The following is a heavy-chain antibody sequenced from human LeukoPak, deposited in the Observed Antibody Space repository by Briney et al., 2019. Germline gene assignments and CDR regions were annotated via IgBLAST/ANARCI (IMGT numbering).Heavy chain of an antibody. V-gene: IGHV1-18*01. CDR2: ISAYNGNT. D-gene: IGHD1-14*01. J-gene: IGHJ4*02. Sequence: ASVKVSCKASGYTFTSYGISGVRQAPGQGLQWLGWISAYNGNTNYTQKLQGRVTMTTDTSTSTAYMELRILRSDDAAVYYCARSSKPLDYWGQGTLVTVSS. CDR3: ARSSKPLDY. CDR1: GYTFTSYG.